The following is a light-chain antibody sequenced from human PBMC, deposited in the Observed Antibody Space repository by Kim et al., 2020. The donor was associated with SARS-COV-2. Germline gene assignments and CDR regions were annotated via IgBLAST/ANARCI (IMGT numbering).Light chain of an antibody. V-gene: IGLV2-23*02. CDR3: CSYAGSSTWL. Sequence: QSALTLPASVSGSPGQSITISCTGTSSDVGSYNLVSWYQQHPGKAPKLMIYEVSKRPSGVSNRFSGSKSGNTASLTISGLQAEDEADYYCCSYAGSSTWLFGGGTQLTVL. J-gene: IGLJ3*02. CDR2: EVS. CDR1: SSDVGSYNL.